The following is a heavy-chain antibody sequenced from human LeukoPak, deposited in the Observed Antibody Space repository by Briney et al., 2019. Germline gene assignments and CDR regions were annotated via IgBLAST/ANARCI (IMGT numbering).Heavy chain of an antibody. CDR3: ARGNSGSYYSLDY. CDR1: GGSISSGGYS. D-gene: IGHD3-10*01. J-gene: IGHJ4*02. CDR2: IYHSGST. V-gene: IGHV4-30-2*01. Sequence: PSGTLSLTCAVSGGSISSGGYSWSWIRQPPGKGLEWIGYIYHSGSTYYNPSLKSRVTISVDRSKNQFSLKLSSVTAADTAVYYCARGNSGSYYSLDYWGQGTLVTVSS.